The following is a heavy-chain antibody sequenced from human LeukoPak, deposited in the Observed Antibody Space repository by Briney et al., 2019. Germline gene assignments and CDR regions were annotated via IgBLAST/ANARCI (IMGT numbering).Heavy chain of an antibody. CDR3: ARDERYYDSSGYSNWFDP. D-gene: IGHD3-22*01. V-gene: IGHV7-4-1*02. CDR1: GGTFSSYA. J-gene: IGHJ5*02. Sequence: ASVKVSCKASGGTFSSYAISWVRQAPGQGLEWMGWINTDTGNPTYAQGFTGRFVFSLDTSVSTAYLQISSLKAEDTAVYYCARDERYYDSSGYSNWFDPWGQGTLVTVSS. CDR2: INTDTGNP.